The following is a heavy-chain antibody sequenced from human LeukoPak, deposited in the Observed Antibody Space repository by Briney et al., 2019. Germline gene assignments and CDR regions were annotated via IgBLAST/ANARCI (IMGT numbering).Heavy chain of an antibody. V-gene: IGHV3-21*01. Sequence: GGSLRLSCAASGFTFSSYSMNWVRQAPGKGLEWVSSISGSSSYMYYADSVKGRFTISRDNAKNSLYLQMNSLRAEDTAVYYCARDGDYEYFQHWGQGTPVTVSS. CDR3: ARDGDYEYFQH. J-gene: IGHJ1*01. D-gene: IGHD4-17*01. CDR2: ISGSSSYM. CDR1: GFTFSSYS.